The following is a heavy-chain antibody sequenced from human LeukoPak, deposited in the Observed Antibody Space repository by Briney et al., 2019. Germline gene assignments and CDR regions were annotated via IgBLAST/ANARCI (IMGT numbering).Heavy chain of an antibody. CDR1: GGSISSSNW. Sequence: SGTLSLTCAVSGGSISSSNWWSWVRQPPGKGLEWIGEIYHSGSTNYNPSLKSRVTISVDKSKNQFSLKLSSVTAADTAVYYCARGYSSSWYGDPSFDYWGQGTLVTVSS. V-gene: IGHV4-4*02. CDR2: IYHSGST. CDR3: ARGYSSSWYGDPSFDY. D-gene: IGHD6-13*01. J-gene: IGHJ4*02.